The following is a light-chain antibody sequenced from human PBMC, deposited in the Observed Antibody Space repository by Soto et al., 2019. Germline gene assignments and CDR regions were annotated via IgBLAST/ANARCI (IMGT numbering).Light chain of an antibody. CDR1: QSISSW. V-gene: IGKV1-5*01. CDR2: DAS. J-gene: IGKJ1*01. Sequence: DIQMTQSPSTLFASVGDRVTITCRASQSISSWLAWYQQKPGKAPKLLIYDASSLESGVPSRFSGSGSGTEFTLTISSLQPDDFATYYCQQYNSYSPWTFGQGTKVE. CDR3: QQYNSYSPWT.